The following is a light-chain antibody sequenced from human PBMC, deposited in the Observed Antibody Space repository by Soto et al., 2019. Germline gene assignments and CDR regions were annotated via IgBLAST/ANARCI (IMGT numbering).Light chain of an antibody. J-gene: IGLJ1*01. CDR3: AAWDDSLSGRYV. Sequence: QSVLTQPPSASGTPGQRVTISCSGSSSNIGSNYVYWYQQLPGTAPKLLIYRNNQRPSGAPDRFSGSKSGTSASLAISGLRSEDGADYYCAAWDDSLSGRYVFGTGTKVTV. CDR2: RNN. CDR1: SSNIGSNY. V-gene: IGLV1-47*01.